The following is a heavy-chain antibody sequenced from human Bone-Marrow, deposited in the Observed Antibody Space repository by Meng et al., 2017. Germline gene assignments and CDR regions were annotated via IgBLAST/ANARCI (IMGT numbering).Heavy chain of an antibody. Sequence: GPLQESGPGVVKPSGTLSLTCAVSGASISSSHWWGWVRQPPGKGLEWIGEIYHDGSTNYTPSLKSRVTISVDKSKNQFSLKLSSVTAADTAVYYCARAAYDIWSGYAPWGQGSLVTVSS. D-gene: IGHD3-3*01. J-gene: IGHJ5*02. CDR2: IYHDGST. CDR3: ARAAYDIWSGYAP. CDR1: GASISSSHW. V-gene: IGHV4-4*02.